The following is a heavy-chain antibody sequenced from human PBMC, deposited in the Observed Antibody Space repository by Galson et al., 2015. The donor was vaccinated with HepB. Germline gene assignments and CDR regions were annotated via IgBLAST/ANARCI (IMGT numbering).Heavy chain of an antibody. D-gene: IGHD5-18*01. V-gene: IGHV3-30*18. Sequence: SLRLSCAASGFTFSSYGMHWVRQAPGKGLEWVAVISYDGSNKYYADSVKGRFTISRDNSKNTLYLQMNSLRAEDTAVYYCAKNRFEVGGWRFPRGYSYGYVGDSFDYWGQGTLVTVSS. CDR3: AKNRFEVGGWRFPRGYSYGYVGDSFDY. CDR2: ISYDGSNK. J-gene: IGHJ4*02. CDR1: GFTFSSYG.